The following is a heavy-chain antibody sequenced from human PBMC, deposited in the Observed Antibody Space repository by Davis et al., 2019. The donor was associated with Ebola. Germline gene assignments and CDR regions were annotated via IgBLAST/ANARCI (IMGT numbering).Heavy chain of an antibody. CDR3: AKDLTSYYGSGDFFDY. D-gene: IGHD3-10*01. J-gene: IGHJ4*02. CDR2: ISASGGAT. CDR1: GFLFSSYA. Sequence: GESLKISCAASGFLFSSYAMRWVRQAPGRGLEWVSSISASGGATFYADSVKGRIVMSRDNSNDTLYLRMNNLRAEDTAIYYCAKDLTSYYGSGDFFDYWGQGILVTVSS. V-gene: IGHV3-23*01.